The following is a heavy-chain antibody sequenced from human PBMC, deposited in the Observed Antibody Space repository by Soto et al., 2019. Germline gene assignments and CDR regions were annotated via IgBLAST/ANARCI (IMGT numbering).Heavy chain of an antibody. CDR2: IRSKTNSYAT. V-gene: IGHV3-73*01. J-gene: IGHJ4*02. Sequence: GGSLRLSCAVSGFTFSDSAVHWVRQASGKGLEWVGRIRSKTNSYATAYAASVKGRFTISRDDSKNTAYLQMNSLKTEDTALYYCTSGFIAVAGTNLDYWGQGTQVTVSS. D-gene: IGHD6-19*01. CDR1: GFTFSDSA. CDR3: TSGFIAVAGTNLDY.